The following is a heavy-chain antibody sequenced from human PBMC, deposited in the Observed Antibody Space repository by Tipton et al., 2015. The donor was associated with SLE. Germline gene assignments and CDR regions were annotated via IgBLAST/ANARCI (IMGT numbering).Heavy chain of an antibody. Sequence: TLSLTCTVSGDSFSSGSSSWNWVRQPAGKGLEWIGLIYNSGITNYNPSLQSRVTISADTSKNLFSLELRSVTAADTALFYCVRVGDVNVVPGRSDRHFDYWGQGILVTVSS. CDR2: IYNSGIT. CDR3: VRVGDVNVVPGRSDRHFDY. J-gene: IGHJ4*02. V-gene: IGHV4-61*02. CDR1: GDSFSSGSSS. D-gene: IGHD2-21*02.